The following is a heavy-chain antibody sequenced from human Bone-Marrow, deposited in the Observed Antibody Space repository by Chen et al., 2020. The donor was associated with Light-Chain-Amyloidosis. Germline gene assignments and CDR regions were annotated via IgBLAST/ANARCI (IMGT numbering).Heavy chain of an antibody. CDR3: ARRRDGYNFDY. Sequence: EVQLEQSGPEVKKPGESLKIACKGSGYTFPNYWIGWVRQMPGKGLEWMGVSYPVESAATTNPSFEGQVTISPHKSNTTAYLQWRSLKASDTAMYYCARRRDGYNFDYWGQGTLVTVSS. CDR1: GYTFPNYW. V-gene: IGHV5-51*01. J-gene: IGHJ4*02. CDR2: SYPVESAA. D-gene: IGHD5-12*01.